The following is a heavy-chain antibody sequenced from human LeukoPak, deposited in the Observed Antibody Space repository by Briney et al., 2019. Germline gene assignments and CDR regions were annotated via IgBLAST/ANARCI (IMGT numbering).Heavy chain of an antibody. D-gene: IGHD3-3*01. CDR1: GGSFSGYY. V-gene: IGHV4-34*01. J-gene: IGHJ5*02. CDR3: ARQDINFWSNPNWFDP. Sequence: SETLSLTCAVYGGSFSGYYWSWIRQPPGKGLEWIGEINHSGSTNYNPSLKSRVTISVDTSKNQFSLKLSSVTAADTAVYYCARQDINFWSNPNWFDPWGQGTLVTVSS. CDR2: INHSGST.